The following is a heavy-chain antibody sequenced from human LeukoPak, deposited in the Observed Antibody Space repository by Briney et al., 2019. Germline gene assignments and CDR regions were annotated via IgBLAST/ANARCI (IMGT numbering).Heavy chain of an antibody. Sequence: GGSLRLSCAASGFTFNTYAMSWVRQAPGKGLEWISAISGSGGSTYYADSVKGRFTISRDNSKNTLYLQIHSLRAEDTAVYYCAKGKGSSSSSIDWWGQGTLVTVSS. V-gene: IGHV3-23*01. J-gene: IGHJ4*01. D-gene: IGHD6-6*01. CDR1: GFTFNTYA. CDR3: AKGKGSSSSSIDW. CDR2: ISGSGGST.